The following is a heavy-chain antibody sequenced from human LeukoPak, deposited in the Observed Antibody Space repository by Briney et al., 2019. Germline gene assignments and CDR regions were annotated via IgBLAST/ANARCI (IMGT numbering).Heavy chain of an antibody. Sequence: ASVKVSCKASGGTFSSYAISWVRQAPGQGLEWMGGISAYNGNTNYAQKLQGRVTMTTDTSTSTAYMELRSLRSDDTAVYYCARDKAYYDFWSAKSLEGYFDYWGQGTLVTVSS. CDR3: ARDKAYYDFWSAKSLEGYFDY. CDR2: ISAYNGNT. J-gene: IGHJ4*02. D-gene: IGHD3-3*01. V-gene: IGHV1-18*01. CDR1: GGTFSSYA.